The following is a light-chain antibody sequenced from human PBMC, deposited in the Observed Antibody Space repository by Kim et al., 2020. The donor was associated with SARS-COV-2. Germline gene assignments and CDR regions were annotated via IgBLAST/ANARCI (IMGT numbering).Light chain of an antibody. J-gene: IGKJ4*01. CDR2: AAS. CDR1: RDIGHY. Sequence: GDRVTITCRASRDIGHYSVWYQQKPGKVPKLLIYAASALQSGVPSRFSGRASCTAFTLPISSLQTEDFATYYCHYYNGVTLTFG. CDR3: HYYNGVTLT. V-gene: IGKV1-27*01.